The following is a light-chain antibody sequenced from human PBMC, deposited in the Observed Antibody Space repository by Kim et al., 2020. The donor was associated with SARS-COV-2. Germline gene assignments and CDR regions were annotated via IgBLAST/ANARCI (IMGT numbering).Light chain of an antibody. J-gene: IGLJ2*01. CDR1: NGDVGGYDF. CDR3: NSYTSSSTLL. CDR2: DVS. Sequence: QSITISCTETNGDVGGYDFVSWYQQHPGKAPKLIIYDVSNRPSGISNRFSGSKSGDTASLTISGLQAEDEGDYYCNSYTSSSTLLFGGGTQLTVL. V-gene: IGLV2-14*03.